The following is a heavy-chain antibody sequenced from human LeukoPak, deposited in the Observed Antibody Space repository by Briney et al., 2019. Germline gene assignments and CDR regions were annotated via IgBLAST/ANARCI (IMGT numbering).Heavy chain of an antibody. CDR1: GFTFSSYA. CDR3: AKYNWYYYDSSGYYAYFDY. V-gene: IGHV3-23*01. Sequence: GGSLRLSCAASGFTFSSYAMSWVRQAPGKGLEWVSAISGSGSSTHYADSVKGRFTISSDNSKNTLYLQMNSLRAEDTAVYYCAKYNWYYYDSSGYYAYFDYWGQGTLVTVSS. CDR2: ISGSGSST. D-gene: IGHD3-22*01. J-gene: IGHJ4*02.